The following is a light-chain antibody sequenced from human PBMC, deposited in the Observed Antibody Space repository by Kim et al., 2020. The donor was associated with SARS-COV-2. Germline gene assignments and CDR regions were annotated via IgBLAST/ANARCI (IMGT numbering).Light chain of an antibody. CDR2: KVS. V-gene: IGKV2-30*01. J-gene: IGKJ2*01. CDR3: MQGTRSPPNT. Sequence: ASISCKYSQSLVYSDGNTYLSLFQQRPGQSPRRLIYKVSNRDSGVPDRFSGSGSGTDFTLKITRVEAEDVGIYYCMQGTRSPPNTFGQGTKLEI. CDR1: QSLVYSDGNTY.